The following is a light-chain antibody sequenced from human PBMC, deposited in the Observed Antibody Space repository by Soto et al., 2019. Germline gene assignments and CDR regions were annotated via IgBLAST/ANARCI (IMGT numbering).Light chain of an antibody. CDR3: QQISTMPWT. Sequence: EIQMTQSPSSLSASVGDRVTITCRASQSISAYLNWYQQKPGKAPQLLIYTASSLQSGVPPRFSGSGSGTDFPLTITSLQPEDLATYYCQQISTMPWTFGQGTKVEIK. J-gene: IGKJ1*01. CDR2: TAS. CDR1: QSISAY. V-gene: IGKV1-39*01.